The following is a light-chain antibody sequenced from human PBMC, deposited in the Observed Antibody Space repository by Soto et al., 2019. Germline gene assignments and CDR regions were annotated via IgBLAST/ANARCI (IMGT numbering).Light chain of an antibody. CDR1: QGIRND. J-gene: IGKJ4*01. V-gene: IGKV1-6*01. Sequence: AIPLTQSPSSLSASVGDRVTITCRASQGIRNDLGWYQQRPGTAPKLLIYAASNLQNGVPSRFSGSGSGTDFTLTISSLQPEDIATYYCLQDYTYPLTFGGGTKVEIK. CDR3: LQDYTYPLT. CDR2: AAS.